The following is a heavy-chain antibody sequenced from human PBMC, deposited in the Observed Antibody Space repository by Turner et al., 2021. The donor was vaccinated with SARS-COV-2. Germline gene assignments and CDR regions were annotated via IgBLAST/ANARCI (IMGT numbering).Heavy chain of an antibody. CDR3: VRFGGYRGDNDS. CDR1: GLTVSSNY. CDR2: IDSGGST. V-gene: IGHV3-66*01. J-gene: IGHJ4*02. Sequence: EVQLVEPGGGLFQPGGSLRLSCAASGLTVSSNYMSWVRQVPGKGLECVSVIDSGGSTYYADSVKGRFTISRDNSKNRLYLQMNSLRAEDTAVYYCVRFGGYRGDNDSWGQGTLVTVSS. D-gene: IGHD3-10*01.